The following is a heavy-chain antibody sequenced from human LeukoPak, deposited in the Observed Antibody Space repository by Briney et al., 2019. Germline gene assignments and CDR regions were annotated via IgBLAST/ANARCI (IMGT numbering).Heavy chain of an antibody. CDR1: GFTFSNYG. D-gene: IGHD1-26*01. CDR2: ITGSADTT. V-gene: IGHV3-23*01. Sequence: GGSLRLSCAASGFTFSNYGMNWVRLAPGKGLEWVSGITGSADTTFYADSVKGRFTISRDNSKNTLFLQINSLRGEDTAVYYCAKDSLRERIVGSTTRGVSDYWGQGTLVTVSS. CDR3: AKDSLRERIVGSTTRGVSDY. J-gene: IGHJ4*02.